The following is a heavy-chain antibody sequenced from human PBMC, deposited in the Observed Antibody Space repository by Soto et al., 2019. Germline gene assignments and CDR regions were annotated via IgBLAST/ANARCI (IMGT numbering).Heavy chain of an antibody. CDR2: ISGGGSRT. CDR1: GFTFNSYA. J-gene: IGHJ6*02. Sequence: EVQLLESGGGLVQPGGSLRLSCAASGFTFNSYAMSWVRQAPGKGLEWVSDISGGGSRTYYADSVKGRFSISRDNSNNTLYLQMNSLRADDTAIYYCAKERYYDILTGPENDYYYYGMDVWGQGTTVTVSS. D-gene: IGHD3-9*01. V-gene: IGHV3-23*01. CDR3: AKERYYDILTGPENDYYYYGMDV.